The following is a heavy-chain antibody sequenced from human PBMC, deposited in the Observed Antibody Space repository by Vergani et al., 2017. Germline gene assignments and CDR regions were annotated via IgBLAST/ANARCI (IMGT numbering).Heavy chain of an antibody. CDR3: AKVKRVVTDNWYFDL. V-gene: IGHV3-21*01. D-gene: IGHD2-21*02. Sequence: EVQLVESGGGLVKPGGSLRLSCAASGFTFSSYSMNWVRQAPGKGLEWVSSISSSSSYIYYADSVKGRFTISRDNAKNSLYLQMNSLRVEDTAVYYCAKVKRVVTDNWYFDLWGRGTLVTVSS. J-gene: IGHJ2*01. CDR1: GFTFSSYS. CDR2: ISSSSSYI.